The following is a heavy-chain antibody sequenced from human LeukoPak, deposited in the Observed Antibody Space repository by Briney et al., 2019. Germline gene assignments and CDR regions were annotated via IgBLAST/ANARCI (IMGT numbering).Heavy chain of an antibody. V-gene: IGHV4-39*07. Sequence: PSETLSLTCTVSGGSISSSSYYWGWIRQPPGKGLEWIGGIYYSGSTYYNPSLKSRVTISVDTSKNQFSLKLSSVTAADTAVYYCARDREDGYNLRYFDYWGQGTLVTVSS. J-gene: IGHJ4*02. CDR3: ARDREDGYNLRYFDY. CDR1: GGSISSSSYY. CDR2: IYYSGST. D-gene: IGHD5-24*01.